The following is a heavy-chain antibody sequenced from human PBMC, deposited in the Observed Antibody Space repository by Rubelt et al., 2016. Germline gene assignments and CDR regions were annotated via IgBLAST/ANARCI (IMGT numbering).Heavy chain of an antibody. D-gene: IGHD6-13*01. V-gene: IGHV4-34*01. CDR2: INHSGST. Sequence: QVQLQQWGAGLLKPSETLSLTCAVYGGSFSGYYWNWIRQPPGKGLEWIGEINHSGSTNYNPSLKSRVAISVDTSKNQFSLRRSFVTAADTAVYYCARGSRQLVRSVYWFDPWGQGTLVTVSS. CDR1: GGSFSGYY. J-gene: IGHJ5*02. CDR3: ARGSRQLVRSVYWFDP.